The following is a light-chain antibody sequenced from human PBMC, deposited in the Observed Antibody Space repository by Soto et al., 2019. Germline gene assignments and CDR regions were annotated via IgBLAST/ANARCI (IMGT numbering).Light chain of an antibody. CDR2: GAS. Sequence: EIVLTQPPGTLSLSPGERATISCRASQSVSTRYLAWYQQKPGQAPRLLIYGASSRAIGIPDRFSGSGSGTYSTLTISSLEPEDFALYYCQQYGNSVYTFGQGTKLEIK. CDR3: QQYGNSVYT. J-gene: IGKJ2*01. CDR1: QSVSTRY. V-gene: IGKV3-20*01.